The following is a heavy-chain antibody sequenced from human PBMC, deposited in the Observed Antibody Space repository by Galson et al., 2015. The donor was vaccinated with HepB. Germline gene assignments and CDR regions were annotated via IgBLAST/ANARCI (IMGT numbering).Heavy chain of an antibody. D-gene: IGHD1-14*01. CDR3: AVSGTPGGFDF. J-gene: IGHJ3*01. Sequence: SVKVSCKASGYTFTSYAMHWVRQAPGQRLEWMGWINAGSGSSKYYIDSVKGRFTISRDNSLNTMSLQLNSLRAEDSGVYYCAVSGTPGGFDFWGQGTMVTVSS. CDR2: INAGSGSS. CDR1: GYTFTSYA. V-gene: IGHV1-3*01.